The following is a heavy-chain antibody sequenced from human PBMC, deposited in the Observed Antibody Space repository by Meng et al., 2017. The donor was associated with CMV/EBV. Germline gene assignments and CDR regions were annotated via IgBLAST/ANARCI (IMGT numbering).Heavy chain of an antibody. CDR1: GGSFSGYY. V-gene: IGHV4-34*01. D-gene: IGHD6-19*01. CDR2: INHSGST. J-gene: IGHJ4*02. Sequence: GSLRLSCAVYGGSFSGYYWSWIRQPTGKGLEWIGEINHSGSTNYNPSLKSRVTISVDTSKNQFSLKLSSVTAADTAVYYCARGEQWLARIFDYWGQGTLVTVSS. CDR3: ARGEQWLARIFDY.